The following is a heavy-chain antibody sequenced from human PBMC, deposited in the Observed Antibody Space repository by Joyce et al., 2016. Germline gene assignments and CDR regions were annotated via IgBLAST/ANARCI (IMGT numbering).Heavy chain of an antibody. V-gene: IGHV3-30*04. CDR3: ARERGMGHRYFFDY. J-gene: IGHJ4*02. D-gene: IGHD1-14*01. Sequence: SYAIHWVRQTPGKGLEWVAVISYGGSNKYYADSVKGRFTISRDSSKNTLYLQMNSLRAEDTAVYYCARERGMGHRYFFDYWGQGTLVTVSS. CDR1: SYA. CDR2: ISYGGSNK.